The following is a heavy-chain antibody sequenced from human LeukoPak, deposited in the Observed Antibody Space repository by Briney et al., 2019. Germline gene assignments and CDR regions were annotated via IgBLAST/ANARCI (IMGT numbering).Heavy chain of an antibody. CDR1: GGSFSGYY. Sequence: PSETLSLTCGVYGGSFSGYYWSWIRQPPGKGLEWIGEINPGGSTNYNPSLKGRVTISLDTSKNQFSLKLTSVTAADTAVYYCARSRGSDTTTDLDVWGQGTTVTVSS. V-gene: IGHV4-34*01. D-gene: IGHD2/OR15-2a*01. CDR2: INPGGST. J-gene: IGHJ6*02. CDR3: ARSRGSDTTTDLDV.